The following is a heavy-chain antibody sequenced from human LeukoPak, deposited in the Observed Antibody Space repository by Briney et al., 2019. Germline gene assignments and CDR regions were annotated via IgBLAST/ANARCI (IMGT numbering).Heavy chain of an antibody. Sequence: SETLSLTCTVSGGSISSYFWSLIRQPAGKGLEWIVRIYTSGSTNYNPSLKGRVTMSVDTSKNQFSLKLSSVTAADTAVYYCVRLPYYYDTSGHYAAFDIWGQGTMVTVSS. V-gene: IGHV4-4*07. CDR2: IYTSGST. D-gene: IGHD3-22*01. CDR3: VRLPYYYDTSGHYAAFDI. J-gene: IGHJ3*02. CDR1: GGSISSYF.